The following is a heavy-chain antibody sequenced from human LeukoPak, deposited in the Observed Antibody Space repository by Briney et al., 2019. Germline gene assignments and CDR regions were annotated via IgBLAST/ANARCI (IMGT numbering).Heavy chain of an antibody. CDR2: IYYSGST. J-gene: IGHJ5*02. CDR3: AREYSSSWYNWFDP. CDR1: GGSISSYY. D-gene: IGHD6-13*01. Sequence: SETLSLTCTVSGGSISSYYWSWIRQPPGKGLEWIGYIYYSGSTNYNPSLKSRVTISVDTSKNQFSLKLSSVTAADTAVYYCAREYSSSWYNWFDPWGQGTLVTVSS. V-gene: IGHV4-59*01.